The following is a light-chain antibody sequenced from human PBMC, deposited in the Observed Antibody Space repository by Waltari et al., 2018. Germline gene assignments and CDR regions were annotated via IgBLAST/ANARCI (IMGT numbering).Light chain of an antibody. J-gene: IGKJ1*01. CDR3: QHYYGVSWT. V-gene: IGKV1-5*03. CDR2: KAS. CDR1: QSIANW. Sequence: DIQMTQSPSTLSASVGDRVTITCRASQSIANWLAWYQQKPGKAPKVLISKASTLESGVPSRFSGSRSGTEFTLTISSLQPDDFATYYCQHYYGVSWTFGQGTTVEIK.